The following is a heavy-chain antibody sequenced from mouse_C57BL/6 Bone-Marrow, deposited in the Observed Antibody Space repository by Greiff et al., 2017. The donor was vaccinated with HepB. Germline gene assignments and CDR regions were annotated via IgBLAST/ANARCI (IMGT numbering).Heavy chain of an antibody. V-gene: IGHV5-6*01. CDR3: ARHGPYYYGDY. Sequence: EVKLMESGGDLVKPGGSLKLSCAASGFTFSSYGMSWVRQTPDKRLEWVATISSGGSYTYYPDSVKGRFTISRDNAKNTLYLQMSSLKSEDTAMYYCARHGPYYYGDYWGQGTTLTVSS. CDR2: ISSGGSYT. D-gene: IGHD1-1*01. CDR1: GFTFSSYG. J-gene: IGHJ2*01.